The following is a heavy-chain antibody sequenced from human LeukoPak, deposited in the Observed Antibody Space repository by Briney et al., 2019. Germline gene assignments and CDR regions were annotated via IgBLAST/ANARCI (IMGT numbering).Heavy chain of an antibody. D-gene: IGHD4-17*01. CDR2: ISSSGSTI. CDR3: ARAGRGDDYGDYYFDY. Sequence: GGSLRLSCAASGFTFSSYEMYWVRQAPGKGLEWVSYISSSGSTIYYADSVKGRFTISRDNAKNSLYLQMNSLRAEDAAVYYCARAGRGDDYGDYYFDYWGQGTLVTVSS. V-gene: IGHV3-48*03. CDR1: GFTFSSYE. J-gene: IGHJ4*02.